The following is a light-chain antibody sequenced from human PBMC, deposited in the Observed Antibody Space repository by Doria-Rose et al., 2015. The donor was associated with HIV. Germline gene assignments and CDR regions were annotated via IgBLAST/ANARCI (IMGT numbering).Light chain of an antibody. J-gene: IGKJ5*01. CDR1: QGISSA. Sequence: IRVTQSPSSLSASVGDRATITCRASQGISSALAWDQQKPGKAPKLLIYDASSLESGVPSRFSGSGSGTDFTLTISSLQPEDFATYYCQQFNSYPITFGQGTRLEIK. V-gene: IGKV1-13*02. CDR2: DAS. CDR3: QQFNSYPIT.